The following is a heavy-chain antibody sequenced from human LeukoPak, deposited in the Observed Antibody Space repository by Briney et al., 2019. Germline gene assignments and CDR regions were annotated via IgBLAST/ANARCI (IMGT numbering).Heavy chain of an antibody. Sequence: GGSLRLSCAASGFTFSSYSMNWVRQAPGKGLEWVSSISSSSSYIYYADSVKGRFTISRDNAKNSLYLQMNSLRAEDTAVYYCATPQGLDYDSSGYYSDSDYWGQGTLVTVSS. J-gene: IGHJ4*02. CDR3: ATPQGLDYDSSGYYSDSDY. V-gene: IGHV3-21*01. D-gene: IGHD3-22*01. CDR1: GFTFSSYS. CDR2: ISSSSSYI.